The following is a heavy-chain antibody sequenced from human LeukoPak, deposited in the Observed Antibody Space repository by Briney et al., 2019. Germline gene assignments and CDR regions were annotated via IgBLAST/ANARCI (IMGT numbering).Heavy chain of an antibody. J-gene: IGHJ4*02. CDR1: GFTFRDYT. Sequence: GGSLRLSCAASGFTFRDYTMNWVRQAPGKGLEWVSSIASNSRYTYYADSVKGRFTVSRDNAKNSLYLQMSSLRVADTAVYYCTKVRTFAVAGTFDYWGQGSLVTVSS. CDR3: TKVRTFAVAGTFDY. CDR2: IASNSRYT. D-gene: IGHD6-19*01. V-gene: IGHV3-21*01.